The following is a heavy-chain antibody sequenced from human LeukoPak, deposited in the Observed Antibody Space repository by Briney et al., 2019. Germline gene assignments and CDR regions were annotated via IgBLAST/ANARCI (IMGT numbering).Heavy chain of an antibody. CDR1: GGSFSGYY. CDR3: ARGRGGGWFDP. Sequence: SETLSLTCAVYGGSFSGYYWSWIRQPPGKGLEWIGEINHSGSTNYNPSLKSRVTISVDTSKNQFSLKLSSVTAADTAVYYCARGRGGGWFDPWGQGTLVTVSS. J-gene: IGHJ5*02. D-gene: IGHD2-15*01. CDR2: INHSGST. V-gene: IGHV4-34*01.